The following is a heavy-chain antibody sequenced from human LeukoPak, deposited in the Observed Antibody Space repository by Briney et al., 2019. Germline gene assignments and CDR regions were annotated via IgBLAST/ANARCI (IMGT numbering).Heavy chain of an antibody. CDR2: INPNSGGT. J-gene: IGHJ4*02. V-gene: IGHV1-2*06. Sequence: ASVKVSCKASGYTFTGYYMHWVRQAPGQGLEWMVRINPNSGGTNYAQQFQGRVTMTRDTSISTAYMELSRLRSDDTAVYYCAREGRAKMATISLRRYFDYWGQGTLVTVSS. CDR3: AREGRAKMATISLRRYFDY. CDR1: GYTFTGYY. D-gene: IGHD5-24*01.